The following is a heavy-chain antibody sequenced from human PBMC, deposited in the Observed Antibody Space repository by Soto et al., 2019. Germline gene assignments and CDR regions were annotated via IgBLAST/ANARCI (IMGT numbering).Heavy chain of an antibody. Sequence: VQLVESGGGLVKPGGSLRLSCAVSGFTFSSCTMNWVRQAPGKGLEWVSSISGSGSTYYADSVKGRFTVSRDNAKNSLYLQMSSLRAEDTAVYYCSREVQPVVRREYDYWGQGTLVTVSS. CDR1: GFTFSSCT. D-gene: IGHD1-1*01. CDR3: SREVQPVVRREYDY. J-gene: IGHJ4*02. V-gene: IGHV3-21*01. CDR2: ISGSGST.